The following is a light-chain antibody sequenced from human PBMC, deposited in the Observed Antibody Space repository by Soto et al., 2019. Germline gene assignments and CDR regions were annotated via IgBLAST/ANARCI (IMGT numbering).Light chain of an antibody. V-gene: IGLV4-69*01. CDR2: INSDGSH. Sequence: QLVLTQSPSASASLGGSVKLTCTLTTGHSNYAIAWHQQQPEKGPRYLMKINSDGSHIKGDGIPDRFSGSSSGAERYLTISSLQSEDEADYYCQTWASGIRVFGGGTKVTVL. CDR3: QTWASGIRV. CDR1: TGHSNYA. J-gene: IGLJ3*02.